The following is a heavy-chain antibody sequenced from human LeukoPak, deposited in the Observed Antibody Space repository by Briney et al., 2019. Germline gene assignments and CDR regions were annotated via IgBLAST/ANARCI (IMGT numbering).Heavy chain of an antibody. D-gene: IGHD1-26*01. V-gene: IGHV3-21*01. J-gene: IGHJ4*02. CDR3: AKDREEETNY. CDR2: ISSSSNHI. CDR1: GFTFSSYS. Sequence: GGSLRLSCAASGFTFSSYSMNWVRQAPGKGLDWVSSISSSSNHILYADSVKGRFTISRDNSKNTLYLQMNSLRAEDTAVYYCAKDREEETNYWGQGTLVTVSS.